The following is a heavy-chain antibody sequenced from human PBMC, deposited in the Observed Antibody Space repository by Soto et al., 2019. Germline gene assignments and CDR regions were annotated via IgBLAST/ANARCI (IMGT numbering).Heavy chain of an antibody. CDR1: GGSISSYY. Sequence: PSETLSLTCTVSGGSISSYYWSWIRQPPGKGLEWIGYIYYSGSTNYNPSLKSRVTISVDTSKNQFSLKLSSVTAADTAVYYCASAQLDYDSSGYWFDPWGQGTLVTVSS. CDR3: ASAQLDYDSSGYWFDP. V-gene: IGHV4-59*01. D-gene: IGHD3-22*01. CDR2: IYYSGST. J-gene: IGHJ5*02.